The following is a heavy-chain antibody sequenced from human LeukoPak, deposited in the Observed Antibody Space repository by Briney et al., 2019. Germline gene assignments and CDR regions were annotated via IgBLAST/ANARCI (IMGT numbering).Heavy chain of an antibody. CDR1: GYTFISYG. Sequence: SVKVSCKASGYTFISYGINWVRQAPGQGLEWMGRIIPILGIANYAQKFQGRVTITADKSTSTAYMELSSLRSEDTAVYYCAKNVGYSSSDWYGCFDYWGQGTLVTVSS. J-gene: IGHJ4*02. CDR2: IIPILGIA. CDR3: AKNVGYSSSDWYGCFDY. D-gene: IGHD6-13*01. V-gene: IGHV1-69*04.